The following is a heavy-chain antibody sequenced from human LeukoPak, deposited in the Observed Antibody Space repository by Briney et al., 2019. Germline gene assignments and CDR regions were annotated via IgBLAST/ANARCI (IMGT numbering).Heavy chain of an antibody. CDR2: INAGTGKT. CDR1: GYTFTSYA. D-gene: IGHD3-3*01. V-gene: IGHV1-3*01. CDR3: ARAVGYYDSNYYYYYMGV. J-gene: IGHJ6*03. Sequence: ASVKVSCKASGYTFTSYAMHWVRQAPGQRLEWMGWINAGTGKTKYSQKFQGRVTITADKSTSTAYMELSSLRSEDTAVYYCARAVGYYDSNYYYYYMGVWGKGTTVTVSS.